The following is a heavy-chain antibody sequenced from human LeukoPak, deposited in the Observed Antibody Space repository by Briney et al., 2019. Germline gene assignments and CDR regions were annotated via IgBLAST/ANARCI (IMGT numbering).Heavy chain of an antibody. D-gene: IGHD6-19*01. CDR1: GFIFRNYG. V-gene: IGHV3-33*07. Sequence: GGSLRLSCAASGFIFRNYGMCWVRQAPGKGLEWVAVIWHDGSAEFYADSVKGRFSISRDDSKNTVYLQMNSLRVEDTALYYCARDSRGGWSGYFDLWGQGIVVTVSS. CDR3: ARDSRGGWSGYFDL. J-gene: IGHJ4*02. CDR2: IWHDGSAE.